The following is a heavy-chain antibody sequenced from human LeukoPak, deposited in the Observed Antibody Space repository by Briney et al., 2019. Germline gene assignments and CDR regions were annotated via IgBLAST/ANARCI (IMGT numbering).Heavy chain of an antibody. CDR1: SGSISSGDYY. V-gene: IGHV4-30-4*08. J-gene: IGHJ5*02. D-gene: IGHD1-26*01. Sequence: TSQTLSLTCTVSSGSISSGDYYWSWIRQPPGKGLEWIGYIYYSGSTYYNPSLKSRVTISVDTSKNQFSLKLSSVTAADTAVYYCAREGSGSYHNWFDPWGQGTLVTVSS. CDR3: AREGSGSYHNWFDP. CDR2: IYYSGST.